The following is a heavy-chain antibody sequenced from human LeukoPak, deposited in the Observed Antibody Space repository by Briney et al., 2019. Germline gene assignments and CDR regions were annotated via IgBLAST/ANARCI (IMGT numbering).Heavy chain of an antibody. CDR3: ASSTWILGAFDI. D-gene: IGHD5-18*01. CDR2: INSDGSST. V-gene: IGHV3-74*01. Sequence: GGSLRISCAASGFTFSSYWVHWVRQAPGKGLVWVSRINSDGSSTSYADSVKGRFTISRDNAKNTLYLQMNSLRAEDAAVYYCASSTWILGAFDIWGQGTMVTVSS. J-gene: IGHJ3*02. CDR1: GFTFSSYW.